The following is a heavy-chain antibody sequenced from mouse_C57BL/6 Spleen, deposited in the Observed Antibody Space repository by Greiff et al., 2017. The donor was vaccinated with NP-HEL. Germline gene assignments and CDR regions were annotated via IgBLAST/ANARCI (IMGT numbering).Heavy chain of an antibody. D-gene: IGHD2-5*01. CDR1: GYTFTSYW. Sequence: LQQPGAELVKPGASVKMSCKASGYTFTSYWITWVKQRPGQGLEWIGDIYPGSGSTNYNEKFKSKATLTVDTSSSTAYMQLSSLTSEDSAVYYCARERYSNYDYAMDYWGQGTSVTVSS. V-gene: IGHV1-55*01. CDR2: IYPGSGST. J-gene: IGHJ4*01. CDR3: ARERYSNYDYAMDY.